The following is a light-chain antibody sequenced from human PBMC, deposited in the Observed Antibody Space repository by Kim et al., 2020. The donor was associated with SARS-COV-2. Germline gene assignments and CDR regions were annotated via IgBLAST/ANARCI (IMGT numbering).Light chain of an antibody. CDR2: GAS. CDR1: QSVSSIS. Sequence: EIVLTQSPGTLSLSPGERATLSCRASQSVSSISLAWYQQKPGQAPRLLIYGASSRATGIPDRFSGSGSGTDFTLTISRLEPEDFAVYFCQQYGSSPLTFGGGTKLEI. J-gene: IGKJ4*01. V-gene: IGKV3-20*01. CDR3: QQYGSSPLT.